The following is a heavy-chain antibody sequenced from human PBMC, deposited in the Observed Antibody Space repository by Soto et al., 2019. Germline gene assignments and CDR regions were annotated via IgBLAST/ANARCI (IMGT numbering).Heavy chain of an antibody. CDR3: ARSRAGDFDY. CDR1: GYGFTTYW. J-gene: IGHJ4*02. CDR2: IYPDDSDT. V-gene: IGHV5-51*01. Sequence: PVESLKISCKGSGYGFTTYWIAWVRQMPGKGLEWMGIIYPDDSDTRYSPSFQGQVTISADKSISTAYLQWSSLKASDTAMYYCARSRAGDFDYWGQGTLVTVSS. D-gene: IGHD3-10*01.